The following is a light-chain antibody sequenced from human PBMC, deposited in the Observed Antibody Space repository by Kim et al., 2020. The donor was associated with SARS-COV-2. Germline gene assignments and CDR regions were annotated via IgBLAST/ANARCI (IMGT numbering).Light chain of an antibody. CDR2: YDS. J-gene: IGLJ2*01. CDR3: QVWDSSSDHRVV. Sequence: PRKTARVSCGGNSIGSKSVPWYQQKSGQAPVLVIYYDSDRPSGIPERFSGSNSGNTATLTISRVEAGDEADYYCQVWDSSSDHRVVFGGGTKVTVL. V-gene: IGLV3-21*04. CDR1: SIGSKS.